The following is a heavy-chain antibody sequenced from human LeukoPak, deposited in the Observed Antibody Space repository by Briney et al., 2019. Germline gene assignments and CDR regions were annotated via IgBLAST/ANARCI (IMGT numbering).Heavy chain of an antibody. D-gene: IGHD6-19*01. J-gene: IGHJ4*02. V-gene: IGHV1-69*04. CDR2: IIPILGIA. Sequence: ASVKVSCKASGGTFSSYAISWVRQAPGQGLEWMGRIIPILGIANYAQKFQGRVTITTDESTSTAYMELSSLRSEDTAVYYCARVLGGHSSGWLLDYWGQGTLVTVSS. CDR3: ARVLGGHSSGWLLDY. CDR1: GGTFSSYA.